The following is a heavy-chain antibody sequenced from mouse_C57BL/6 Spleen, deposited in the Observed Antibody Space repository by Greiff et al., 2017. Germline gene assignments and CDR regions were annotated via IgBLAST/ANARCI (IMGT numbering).Heavy chain of an antibody. D-gene: IGHD2-3*01. Sequence: VQLQQSGPELVKPGASVKISCTASGYSFTGYYMNWVKQSPEKSLEWIGEINPSTGGTTYNQKFKAKATLTVDKSSSTAYMQLKSLTSEDSAVYYCATIYDGYYAFYAYWGQGTLVTVSA. V-gene: IGHV1-42*01. J-gene: IGHJ3*01. CDR1: GYSFTGYY. CDR3: ATIYDGYYAFYAY. CDR2: INPSTGGT.